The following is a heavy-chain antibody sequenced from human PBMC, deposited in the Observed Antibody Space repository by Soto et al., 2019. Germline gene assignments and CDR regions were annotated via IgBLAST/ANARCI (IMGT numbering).Heavy chain of an antibody. Sequence: PGGSLRLSRAASGFTFSSYDMHRGPPATGKGLEWVSAIGTAGDTYYPGSVKGRFTISRENAKNSLYLQMNSLRAGDTAVYYCARGNYSNYVGSPLDYWGQGTLVTVSS. CDR1: GFTFSSYD. CDR3: ARGNYSNYVGSPLDY. J-gene: IGHJ4*02. CDR2: IGTAGDT. V-gene: IGHV3-13*01. D-gene: IGHD4-4*01.